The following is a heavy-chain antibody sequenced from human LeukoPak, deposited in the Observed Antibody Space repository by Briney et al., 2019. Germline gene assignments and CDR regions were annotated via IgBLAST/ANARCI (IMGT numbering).Heavy chain of an antibody. Sequence: GGSLRLSCGASGFTFSNYWMSWVRQAPGKGLEWVINISQDGSGKNYADSVEGRFTISRDNAKNSLYLQMNSLRAEDTAVYSCARDIRDGASYYFDYWGQGTLVTVSS. V-gene: IGHV3-7*01. CDR3: ARDIRDGASYYFDY. J-gene: IGHJ4*02. CDR2: ISQDGSGK. CDR1: GFTFSNYW. D-gene: IGHD5-24*01.